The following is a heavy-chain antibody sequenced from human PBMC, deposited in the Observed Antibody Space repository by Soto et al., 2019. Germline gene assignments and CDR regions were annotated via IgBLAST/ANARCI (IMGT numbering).Heavy chain of an antibody. Sequence: PSETLSLTCTVSGGSISSYYWSWIRQPPGKGLEGIGYIYYSGSTNYNPSLKSRVTISVDNSKNTLYLQMNSLRAEDTAVYDCAKDPPDQYLLWFGEAPYGGALFDYWGQGTLVTVSS. J-gene: IGHJ4*02. CDR3: AKDPPDQYLLWFGEAPYGGALFDY. D-gene: IGHD3-10*01. CDR1: GGSISSYY. V-gene: IGHV4-59*12. CDR2: IYYSGST.